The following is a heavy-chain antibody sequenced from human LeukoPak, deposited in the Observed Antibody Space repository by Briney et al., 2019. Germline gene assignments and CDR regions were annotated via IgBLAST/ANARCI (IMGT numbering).Heavy chain of an antibody. CDR2: IYNSGST. CDR3: ARESNYYGSGTGWFDP. D-gene: IGHD3-10*01. Sequence: SETLSLTCTVSGGSISSYYWSWIGQPPGKGLEWIGYIYNSGSTNYNPSLKSRVTISVDTSKNQFSLKLSSVTAADTAVYYCARESNYYGSGTGWFDPWGQGTLVTVSS. V-gene: IGHV4-59*01. CDR1: GGSISSYY. J-gene: IGHJ5*02.